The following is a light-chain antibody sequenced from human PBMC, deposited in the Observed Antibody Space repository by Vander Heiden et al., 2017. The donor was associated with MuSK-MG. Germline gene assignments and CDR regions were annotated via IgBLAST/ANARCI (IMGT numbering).Light chain of an antibody. CDR2: LGS. CDR1: QSLLHSNGYNY. J-gene: IGKJ5*01. V-gene: IGKV2-28*01. Sequence: DIVMTQSPLSLPVTPGEPASISCRSSQSLLHSNGYNYLDWYLQKPGQSPQLLIYLGSNRASGVPDRFSGSGSGTDFTLKISRVEAEDVGVYFCMQTLQTPTFGQGKRLEIK. CDR3: MQTLQTPT.